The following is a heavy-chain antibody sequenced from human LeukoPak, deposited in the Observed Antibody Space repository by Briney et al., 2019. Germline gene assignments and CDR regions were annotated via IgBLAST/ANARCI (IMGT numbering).Heavy chain of an antibody. Sequence: PGGSLRLSCAASGFTFSSYSMNWVRQAPGKGLEWVSSISSSSSYIYYADSVKGRFTISRDNAKNSLYLQMNSLRDEDTAVYYCASFGSGSNLDAFDIWGQGTMVTVST. CDR3: ASFGSGSNLDAFDI. V-gene: IGHV3-21*01. CDR2: ISSSSSYI. J-gene: IGHJ3*02. D-gene: IGHD3-10*01. CDR1: GFTFSSYS.